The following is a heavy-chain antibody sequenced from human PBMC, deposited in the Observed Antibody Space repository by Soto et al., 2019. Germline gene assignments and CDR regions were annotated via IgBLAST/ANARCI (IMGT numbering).Heavy chain of an antibody. V-gene: IGHV3-48*01. CDR1: GFTFSSYS. CDR2: ISSSSSTI. CDR3: ARDLNYGLFDY. Sequence: EVQLVESGGGLVQPGGSLRLSCAASGFTFSSYSMNWVRQAPGKGLEWVSYISSSSSTIYXXXSVKGRFTISRDNAKXXXXXXMXSLRXXDXXXXYCARDLNYGLFDYWGQGTLVTVSS. D-gene: IGHD4-17*01. J-gene: IGHJ4*02.